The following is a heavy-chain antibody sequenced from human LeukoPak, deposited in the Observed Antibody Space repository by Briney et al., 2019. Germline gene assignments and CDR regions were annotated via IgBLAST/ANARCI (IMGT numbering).Heavy chain of an antibody. CDR1: GGTLNSFY. CDR3: ARGILTGPIYAFDN. V-gene: IGHV4-59*01. J-gene: IGHJ3*02. Sequence: SETLSLTCSVSGGTLNSFYWSWIRQPPGKGLEWIGHIYYSGSTNYNPSHKSRVTISVDTSKNQFSLKLSSVTAADTAVYYCARGILTGPIYAFDNWGQGTMVTVSS. D-gene: IGHD3-9*01. CDR2: IYYSGST.